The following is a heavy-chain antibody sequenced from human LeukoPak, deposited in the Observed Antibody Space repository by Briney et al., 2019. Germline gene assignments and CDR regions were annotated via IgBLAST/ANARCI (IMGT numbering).Heavy chain of an antibody. V-gene: IGHV4-31*03. J-gene: IGHJ6*02. CDR1: GGSISSGGYY. D-gene: IGHD3-16*01. CDR3: ARPRWGYYYYGMDV. CDR2: IYYSGSI. Sequence: SQTLSLTCTVSGGSISSGGYYWSWIRQHPGKGLEWIGYIYYSGSIYYNPSLKSRVTISVDTSKNQFSLKLSSVTAADTAVYYCARPRWGYYYYGMDVWGQGTTVTVSS.